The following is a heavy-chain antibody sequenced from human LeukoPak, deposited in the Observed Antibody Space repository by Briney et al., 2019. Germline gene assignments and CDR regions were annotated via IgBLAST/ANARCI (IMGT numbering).Heavy chain of an antibody. CDR3: AKVRQPGQWPDFDY. CDR2: ISWNSGSI. V-gene: IGHV3-9*03. J-gene: IGHJ4*02. CDR1: GFTFDDYA. D-gene: IGHD6-19*01. Sequence: PGGSLRLSCAASGFTFDDYAMHWVRQAPGKGLEWVSGISWNSGSIGYADSVKGRFTISRDNAKNSLYLQMNSLRAEDMALYYCAKVRQPGQWPDFDYWGQGTLVTVSS.